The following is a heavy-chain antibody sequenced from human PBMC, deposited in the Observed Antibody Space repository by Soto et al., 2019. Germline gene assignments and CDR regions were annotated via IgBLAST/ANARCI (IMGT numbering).Heavy chain of an antibody. D-gene: IGHD6-6*01. Sequence: QVQLVESGGGVAQPGRSLRLSCAVSGFTFSDYGMHWVRQAPGKGLEWVAVVSYDGSYKYYADSVKGRFTVSRDLYGNTLFLQMNSLRREDTAVDFCAKEMYPRTVLDRSSPWGYDWGHGTLVAVSS. CDR3: AKEMYPRTVLDRSSPWGYD. CDR2: VSYDGSYK. CDR1: GFTFSDYG. J-gene: IGHJ4*01. V-gene: IGHV3-30*18.